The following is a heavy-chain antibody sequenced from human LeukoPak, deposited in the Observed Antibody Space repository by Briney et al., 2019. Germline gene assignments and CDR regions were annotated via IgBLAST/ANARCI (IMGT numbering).Heavy chain of an antibody. V-gene: IGHV4-4*09. Sequence: PSETLSLTCTGSGDSISSYYWGWIRQPPGKGLEWIGNIYSSGGTNKNPSLKRRVTISLDASKNQFLCKQTSVPAADTGVYYCARQLYGWGTRRFHWFDPWGQGTLVTVSS. J-gene: IGHJ5*02. CDR1: GDSISSYY. CDR2: IYSSGGT. CDR3: ARQLYGWGTRRFHWFDP. D-gene: IGHD3-10*01.